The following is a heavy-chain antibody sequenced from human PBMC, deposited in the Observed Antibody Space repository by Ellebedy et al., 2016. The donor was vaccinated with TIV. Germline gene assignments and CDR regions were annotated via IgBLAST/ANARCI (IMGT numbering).Heavy chain of an antibody. J-gene: IGHJ4*02. V-gene: IGHV3-73*01. CDR2: IRGKGDSYAT. Sequence: GESLKISXAASGFTFSDSSMHWVRQASGKGLEWVGRIRGKGDSYATAYAASVKGRFTISRDDSKNTAYLQMNSLKTEDTAVYYCARGGSGWYWAFEYWGQGTLVTVSS. D-gene: IGHD6-19*01. CDR3: ARGGSGWYWAFEY. CDR1: GFTFSDSS.